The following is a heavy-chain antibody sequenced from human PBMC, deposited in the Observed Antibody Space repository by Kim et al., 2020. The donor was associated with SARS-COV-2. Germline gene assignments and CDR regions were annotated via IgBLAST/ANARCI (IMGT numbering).Heavy chain of an antibody. Sequence: SVKVSCKASGGTFSSYAISWVRQAPGQGLEWMGGIIPIFGTANYAQKFQGRVTITADESTSTAYMELSSLRSEDTAVYYCAREGIGDYDSSGTRAFDIWGQGTMVTVSS. D-gene: IGHD3-22*01. CDR2: IIPIFGTA. CDR3: AREGIGDYDSSGTRAFDI. V-gene: IGHV1-69*13. CDR1: GGTFSSYA. J-gene: IGHJ3*02.